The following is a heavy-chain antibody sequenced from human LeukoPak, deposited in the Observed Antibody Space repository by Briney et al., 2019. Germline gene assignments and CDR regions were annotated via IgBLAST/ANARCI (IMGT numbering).Heavy chain of an antibody. J-gene: IGHJ3*02. Sequence: ASVKVSCKASGGTFSSYAISWVRQAPGQGLEWMGGIIPIFGTANYAQKFQGRVTITADESTSTAYMELSSLRSEDTAVYYCARPEDIAAAGADAFDIWGQGTMVTVSS. CDR1: GGTFSSYA. D-gene: IGHD6-13*01. CDR2: IIPIFGTA. V-gene: IGHV1-69*13. CDR3: ARPEDIAAAGADAFDI.